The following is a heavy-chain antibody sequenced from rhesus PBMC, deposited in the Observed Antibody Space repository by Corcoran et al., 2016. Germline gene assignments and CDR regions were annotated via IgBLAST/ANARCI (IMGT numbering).Heavy chain of an antibody. CDR1: GGSISSSNW. D-gene: IGHD6-31*01. Sequence: QVQLQESGPGLVKPSETLSLTCAVSGGSISSSNWWSWIRKPPGKGLEWIGYNRCSNGSTDYNPSLKSRDTIAKDTAKNQVALKLSSVTAADTAVYYCARDWKSSGLNVWGRGVLVTVSS. J-gene: IGHJ5-2*02. CDR2: NRCSNGST. CDR3: ARDWKSSGLNV. V-gene: IGHV4S19*01.